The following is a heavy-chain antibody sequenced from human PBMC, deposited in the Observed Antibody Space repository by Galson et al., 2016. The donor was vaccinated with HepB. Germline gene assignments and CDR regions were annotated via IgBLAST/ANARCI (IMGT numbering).Heavy chain of an antibody. V-gene: IGHV3-53*01. Sequence: SLRLSCAAYGFTVSSNYMSWVRQAPGKGLEWVSLIYSGGNTYYTDSVKGRFTISRDNSKNTLYLQMNRLRAEDTAVYFCARDREGVEPATSLGLGYYYFYYMDVWGKGTTVTVSS. CDR2: IYSGGNT. D-gene: IGHD5-24*01. J-gene: IGHJ6*03. CDR3: ARDREGVEPATSLGLGYYYFYYMDV. CDR1: GFTVSSNY.